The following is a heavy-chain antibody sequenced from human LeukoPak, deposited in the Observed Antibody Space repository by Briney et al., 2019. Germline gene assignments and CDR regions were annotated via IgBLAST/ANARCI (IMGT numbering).Heavy chain of an antibody. D-gene: IGHD2-2*01. CDR1: GGSMSPYH. CDR3: ARYQYCSSTSCYRVRAFDI. J-gene: IGHJ3*02. CDR2: IYYSGST. Sequence: SETLSLTCTVSGGSMSPYHWGWIRQPPGKGLEWTGYIYYSGSTNYNPSLNSRVTISVDTSKNQFSLKLSSVTAADTAVYYCARYQYCSSTSCYRVRAFDIWGQGTMVTVSS. V-gene: IGHV4-59*08.